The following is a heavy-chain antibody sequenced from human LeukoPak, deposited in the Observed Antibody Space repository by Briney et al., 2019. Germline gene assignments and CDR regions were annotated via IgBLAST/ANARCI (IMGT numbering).Heavy chain of an antibody. Sequence: GGSLRLSCAASGFTFSSYAMSWVRQAPGKGLAWVSAISGTGGSTYYADSVKGRFTISRHNSKNTLFLQMNSLRAEDTAVYYCAKNSDYYWGDAFDVWGQGTMVTVSS. CDR3: AKNSDYYWGDAFDV. CDR1: GFTFSSYA. V-gene: IGHV3-23*01. J-gene: IGHJ3*01. D-gene: IGHD3-22*01. CDR2: ISGTGGST.